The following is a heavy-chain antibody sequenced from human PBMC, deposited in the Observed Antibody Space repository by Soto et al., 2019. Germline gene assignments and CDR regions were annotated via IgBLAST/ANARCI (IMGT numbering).Heavy chain of an antibody. V-gene: IGHV4-34*01. Sequence: KTSETLSLTCAVYGGSFSGYYWSWIRQPPGKGLEWIGEINHSGSTNYNPSLKSRVTISVDTSKNQFSLKLSSVTAADTAVYYCAREVAATLKYNWFDPWGQGTLVTVSS. CDR3: AREVAATLKYNWFDP. CDR2: INHSGST. J-gene: IGHJ5*02. D-gene: IGHD2-15*01. CDR1: GGSFSGYY.